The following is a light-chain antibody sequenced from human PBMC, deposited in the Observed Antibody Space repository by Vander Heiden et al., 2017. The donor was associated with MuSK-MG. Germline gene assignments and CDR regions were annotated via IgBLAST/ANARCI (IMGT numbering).Light chain of an antibody. CDR3: PYYDSSNLFV. CDR1: RGSIGGNI. Sequence: NLMLTHPHSVSESLGKQVTISCTRSRGSIGGNICLCYHQRTASSTTTVIVYEIQRPSAVPDRFSCDTNCASTSAVTTTSALEAEDDAYYYCPYYDSSNLFVFGGGTRFTVL. CDR2: YEI. J-gene: IGLJ2*01. V-gene: IGLV6-57*01.